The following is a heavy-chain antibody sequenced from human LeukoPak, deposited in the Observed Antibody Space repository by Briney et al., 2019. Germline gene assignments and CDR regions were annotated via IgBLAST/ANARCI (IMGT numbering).Heavy chain of an antibody. V-gene: IGHV1-69*05. CDR1: GGTFSSYA. D-gene: IGHD3-16*02. J-gene: IGHJ3*02. CDR2: IIPIFGTA. CDR3: ARRLSDAFDI. Sequence: GSSVKVSCKASGGTFSSYAISWVRQALGQGLEWMGGIIPIFGTANYAQKFQGRVTITTDESTSTAYMELSSLRSEDTAVYYCARRLSDAFDIWGQGTMVTVSS.